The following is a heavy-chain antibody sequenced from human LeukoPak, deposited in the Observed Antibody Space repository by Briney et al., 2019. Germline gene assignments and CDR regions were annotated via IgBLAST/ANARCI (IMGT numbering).Heavy chain of an antibody. J-gene: IGHJ4*02. D-gene: IGHD6-19*01. Sequence: ASVKVSCKASGGTVSSYAISWVRQAPGQELEWMGGIIPIVGTANYAQKFQGRVTITRDMSTSTVYMELSSLRSEDTAVYYCARAQRSSGWHTAGYWGQGTLVTVSS. CDR1: GGTVSSYA. CDR3: ARAQRSSGWHTAGY. CDR2: IIPIVGTA. V-gene: IGHV1-69*05.